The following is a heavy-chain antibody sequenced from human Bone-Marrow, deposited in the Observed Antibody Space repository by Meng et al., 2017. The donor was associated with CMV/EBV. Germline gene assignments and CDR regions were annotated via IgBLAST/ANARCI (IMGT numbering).Heavy chain of an antibody. CDR2: IYYSGST. J-gene: IGHJ4*02. CDR3: ARAPMVRGAPFDY. CDR1: GGSISSYY. Sequence: SETLSLTCTVSGGSISSYYWSWIRQPPGKGLEWIGYIYYSGSTNYNPSLKGRVTISVDTSKNQFSLKLSSVTAADTAVYYCARAPMVRGAPFDYWGQGTRVTGSS. V-gene: IGHV4-59*01. D-gene: IGHD3-10*01.